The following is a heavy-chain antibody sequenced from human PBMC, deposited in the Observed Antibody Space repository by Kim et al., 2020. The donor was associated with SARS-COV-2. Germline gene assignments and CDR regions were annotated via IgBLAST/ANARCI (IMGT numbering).Heavy chain of an antibody. Sequence: YYPSLMSRVTISVDTSKNQFSLKLSSVTAADTAVYYCATSRVPAMGYFDYWGQGTLVTVSS. CDR3: ATSRVPAMGYFDY. J-gene: IGHJ4*02. D-gene: IGHD2-2*01. V-gene: IGHV4-39*01.